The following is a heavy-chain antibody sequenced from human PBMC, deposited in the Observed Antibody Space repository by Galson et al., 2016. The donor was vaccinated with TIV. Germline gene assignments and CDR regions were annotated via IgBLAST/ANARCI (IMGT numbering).Heavy chain of an antibody. CDR2: IDPSGGGT. V-gene: IGHV1-46*01. Sequence: SVKVSCKASGGTFSSNVFNWVRLAPGQGLEWMGVIDPSGGGTTYAQKFQARVTMTRDTSTSTVYMGLSSLKSEDTAVYYCTRDLGRRREYWGQGTLVTVSS. CDR1: GGTFSSNV. CDR3: TRDLGRRREY. D-gene: IGHD1-26*01. J-gene: IGHJ4*02.